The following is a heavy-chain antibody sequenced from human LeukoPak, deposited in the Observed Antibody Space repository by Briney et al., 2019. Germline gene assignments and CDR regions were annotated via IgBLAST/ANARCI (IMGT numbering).Heavy chain of an antibody. CDR3: ARDCSGGSCYYYYYGMDV. V-gene: IGHV1-8*01. J-gene: IGHJ6*02. CDR2: MNPNSGNT. D-gene: IGHD2-15*01. Sequence: GASVKVSCTASGYTFTSYDINWVRQATGQGLEWMGWMNPNSGNTGYAQKFQGRVTMTRNTSISTAYMELSSLRSEDTAVYYCARDCSGGSCYYYYYGMDVWGQGTTVTVSS. CDR1: GYTFTSYD.